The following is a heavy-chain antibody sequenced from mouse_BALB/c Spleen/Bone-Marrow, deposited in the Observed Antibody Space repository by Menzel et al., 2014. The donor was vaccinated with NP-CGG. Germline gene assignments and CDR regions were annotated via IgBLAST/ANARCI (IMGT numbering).Heavy chain of an antibody. CDR2: IWAGGST. V-gene: IGHV2-9*02. CDR1: GFSLTTYG. CDR3: ARGVRHFDY. J-gene: IGHJ2*01. Sequence: VKLMESGPGLVAPSQSLSITCTVSGFSLTTYGVHWARQPPGKGLEWLGVIWAGGSTNYTSALMSRLSISKDNSKSQVFLKMNSLQTDDTAMYYCARGVRHFDYWGQGTTLTVSS.